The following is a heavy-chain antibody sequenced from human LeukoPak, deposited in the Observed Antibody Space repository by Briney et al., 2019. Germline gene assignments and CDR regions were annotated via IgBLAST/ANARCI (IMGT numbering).Heavy chain of an antibody. V-gene: IGHV3-23*01. J-gene: IGHJ4*02. D-gene: IGHD3-22*01. Sequence: GGSLRLSCAASGFTFSSYAMSWVRQAPGKGLERVSAISGSGGSTYYADSVKGRFTISRDNSKNTLYLQMNSLRAEDTAVYYCAKADLDPYYYDSSGYYSVSSYYFDYWGQGTLVTVSS. CDR2: ISGSGGST. CDR3: AKADLDPYYYDSSGYYSVSSYYFDY. CDR1: GFTFSSYA.